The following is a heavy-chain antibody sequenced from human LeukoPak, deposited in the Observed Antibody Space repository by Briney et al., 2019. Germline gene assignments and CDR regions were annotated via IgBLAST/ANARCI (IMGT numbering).Heavy chain of an antibody. CDR1: GYTFTSYG. V-gene: IGHV1-18*01. J-gene: IGHJ4*02. CDR2: ISAYNGNT. Sequence: ASVKVSCKASGYTFTSYGISWVRQAPGQGLEWMGWISAYNGNTNYAQKLQGRVTMTTDTSTSTAYMELRSLRSDDTAVYYCARENYYDSSGYYYPFDYWGQGTLVIVSS. D-gene: IGHD3-22*01. CDR3: ARENYYDSSGYYYPFDY.